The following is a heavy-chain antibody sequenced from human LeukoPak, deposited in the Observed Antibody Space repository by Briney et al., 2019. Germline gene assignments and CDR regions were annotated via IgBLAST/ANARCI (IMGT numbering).Heavy chain of an antibody. J-gene: IGHJ6*03. D-gene: IGHD6-13*01. CDR1: GFTVSSNS. CDR3: ARDRAAAAGTPPDYYYYYMDV. V-gene: IGHV3-7*01. Sequence: GGSLRLSCTVSGFTVSSNSMSWVRQAPGKGLEWVANIKQDGSEKYYVDSVKGRFTISRDNAKNSLYLQMNSLRAEDTAVYYCARDRAAAAGTPPDYYYYYMDVWGKGTTVTVSS. CDR2: IKQDGSEK.